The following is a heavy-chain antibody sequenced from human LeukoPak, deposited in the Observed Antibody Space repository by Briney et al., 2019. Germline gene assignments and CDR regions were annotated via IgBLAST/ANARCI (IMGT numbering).Heavy chain of an antibody. D-gene: IGHD1-14*01. CDR2: INHSGST. Sequence: PSETLSLTCTVSGGSFSGYYWSWIRQPPGKGLEWIGEINHSGSTNYNPSLKSRVTISVDTSKNQFSLKLSSVTAADTAVYFCARGTRRRTTFSLQGEYFFDDGGQGTLVTVSS. J-gene: IGHJ4*02. CDR1: GGSFSGYY. V-gene: IGHV4-34*01. CDR3: ARGTRRRTTFSLQGEYFFDD.